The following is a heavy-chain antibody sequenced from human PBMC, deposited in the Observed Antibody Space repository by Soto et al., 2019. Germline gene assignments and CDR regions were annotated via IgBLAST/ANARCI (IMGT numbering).Heavy chain of an antibody. CDR3: TRRGRQSANWFDP. V-gene: IGHV1-69*06. CDR1: GGTFNSYS. Sequence: QVQLVQSGAEVKTPGSSVKVSCKASGGTFNSYSIDWVRQAPGQGFEWMGGIIPMSGRPNYAQRFQGRVTFSADKSTNTVYMEVKSLTNEDTAVYYCTRRGRQSANWFDPWGQGTLVTVSS. J-gene: IGHJ5*02. CDR2: IIPMSGRP.